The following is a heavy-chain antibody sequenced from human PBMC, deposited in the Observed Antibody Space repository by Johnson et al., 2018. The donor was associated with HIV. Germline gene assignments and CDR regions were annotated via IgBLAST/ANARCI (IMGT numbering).Heavy chain of an antibody. J-gene: IGHJ3*02. CDR2: IKQDGSEK. Sequence: VQLVESGGGVVQPGGSLRLSFATSGFIFSNYGIHWVRQAPGKGLEWVANIKQDGSEKFYVDSVKGRFTISRDNAKNSLYLHMNSLRAEDTAVYYCAKPVLRYFDGSHAFDIWGQGTMVTVSS. V-gene: IGHV3-7*02. CDR3: AKPVLRYFDGSHAFDI. D-gene: IGHD3-9*01. CDR1: GFIFSNYG.